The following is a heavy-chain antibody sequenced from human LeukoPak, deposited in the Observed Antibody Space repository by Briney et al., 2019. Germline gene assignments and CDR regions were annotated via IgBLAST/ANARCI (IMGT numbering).Heavy chain of an antibody. V-gene: IGHV2-70*11. CDR2: IDWDDDK. Sequence: SGPTLVNPTQTLTLTCTFSGFSLSTSGMCVSWIRQPPGKALEWLARIDWDDDKYYSTSLKTRLTISKDTSKNQVVLTMTNMDPVDTATYYCARAVYDYVWGSYPSNAFDIWGQGTMVTVSS. D-gene: IGHD3-16*01. J-gene: IGHJ3*02. CDR1: GFSLSTSGMC. CDR3: ARAVYDYVWGSYPSNAFDI.